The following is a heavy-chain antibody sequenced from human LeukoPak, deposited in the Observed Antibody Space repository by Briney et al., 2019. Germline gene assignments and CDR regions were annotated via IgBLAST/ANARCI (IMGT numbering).Heavy chain of an antibody. CDR2: INPNSGGT. CDR3: ARVAHNYDLLTGYYPYLDYFDF. D-gene: IGHD3-9*01. Sequence: ASVKVSCKASGYTFTGYYMHWVRQAPGQGLEWMGWINPNSGGTNYAQKFQGRVTMTRDTSISTAYMELSRLRSDDTAVFYCARVAHNYDLLTGYYPYLDYFDFWGQGTLVTVS. J-gene: IGHJ4*02. CDR1: GYTFTGYY. V-gene: IGHV1-2*02.